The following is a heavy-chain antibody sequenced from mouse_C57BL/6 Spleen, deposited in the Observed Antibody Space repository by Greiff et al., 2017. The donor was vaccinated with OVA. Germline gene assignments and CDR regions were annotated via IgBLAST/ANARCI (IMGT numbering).Heavy chain of an antibody. CDR3: TRKTGTWGYFDV. Sequence: EVQLQQSGGGLVQPGGSMKLSCVASGFTFSNYWMNWVRQSPEKGLEWVAQIRLKSDNYATHYAESVKGRFTISRDDSKSSVYLQMNNLRAEDTGIYYCTRKTGTWGYFDVWGTGTTVTVSS. D-gene: IGHD4-1*01. CDR2: IRLKSDNYAT. V-gene: IGHV6-3*01. CDR1: GFTFSNYW. J-gene: IGHJ1*03.